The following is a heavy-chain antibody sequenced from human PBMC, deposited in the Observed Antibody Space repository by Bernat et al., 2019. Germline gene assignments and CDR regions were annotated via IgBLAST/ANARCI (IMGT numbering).Heavy chain of an antibody. CDR1: GYSFTSYW. Sequence: EVQLVQSGAEVKKPGESLRISCKGSGYSFTSYWISWVRQMPGKGLEWMGRIDPSDSYTNYSPSFQGHVTISADKSISTAYLQWSSLKASDTAMYYCARHLGSVVVPAATNDAFDIWGQGTMVTVSS. CDR2: IDPSDSYT. J-gene: IGHJ3*02. CDR3: ARHLGSVVVPAATNDAFDI. V-gene: IGHV5-10-1*03. D-gene: IGHD2-2*01.